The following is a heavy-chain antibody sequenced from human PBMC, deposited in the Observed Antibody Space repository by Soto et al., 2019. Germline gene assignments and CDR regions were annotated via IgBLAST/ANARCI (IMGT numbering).Heavy chain of an antibody. V-gene: IGHV3-30-3*01. CDR1: GFTFSRYA. CDR3: ARDRFGQEEGYLEN. J-gene: IGHJ4*02. Sequence: QVQLVESGGGVVQPGRSLRLSCAASGFTFSRYAMHWVRQAPGKGLECVAAISYDGANKNYADSVKGRFTISRDNSNNTVYVQMSSLRPDDTAIYYCARDRFGQEEGYLENWGQGILVTVSS. CDR2: ISYDGANK. D-gene: IGHD3-16*01.